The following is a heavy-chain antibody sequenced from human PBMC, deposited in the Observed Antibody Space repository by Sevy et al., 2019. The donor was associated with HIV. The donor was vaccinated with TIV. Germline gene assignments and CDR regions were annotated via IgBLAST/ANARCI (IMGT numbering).Heavy chain of an antibody. D-gene: IGHD3-10*01. CDR1: GGSISSNNYY. J-gene: IGHJ5*02. CDR3: VRPELGRGGACFDP. V-gene: IGHV4-39*01. CDR2: ILYSGST. Sequence: SETLSLTCTVFGGSISSNNYYWGWIRQPPGKGLEWIANILYSGSTCYNPSLKSRVSISVDRSNNQLSLKLSSVTAADTAVYYCVRPELGRGGACFDPWGQGTPVTVSS.